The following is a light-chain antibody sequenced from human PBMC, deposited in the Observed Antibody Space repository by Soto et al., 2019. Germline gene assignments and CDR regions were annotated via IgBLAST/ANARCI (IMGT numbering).Light chain of an antibody. CDR1: TSDIGTNA. Sequence: VVPQPPSASGTPGQRVTVSCSGSTSDIGTNAVNWFQHLPGTAPRLLIYTNNQRPSGVPDRFSGSKSGTSASLAISGLQSEDEATYYCATWHDSFYVFGTGTKLTVL. CDR2: TNN. CDR3: ATWHDSFYV. J-gene: IGLJ1*01. V-gene: IGLV1-44*01.